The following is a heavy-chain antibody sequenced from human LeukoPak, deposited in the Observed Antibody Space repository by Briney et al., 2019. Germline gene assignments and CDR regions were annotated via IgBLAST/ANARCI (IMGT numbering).Heavy chain of an antibody. V-gene: IGHV3-21*01. J-gene: IGHJ4*02. CDR2: ISSSSSYI. CDR1: GFTFSSYN. CDR3: ARDPTMVTGHY. Sequence: GGSLRLSCAASGFTFSSYNMNWVRQAPGKGLEWVSSISSSSSYIYYADSVKGRFTISRDNAKNSLYLQMNSLRAEDTAVYYCARDPTMVTGHYWGQGTLVTVSS. D-gene: IGHD5-18*01.